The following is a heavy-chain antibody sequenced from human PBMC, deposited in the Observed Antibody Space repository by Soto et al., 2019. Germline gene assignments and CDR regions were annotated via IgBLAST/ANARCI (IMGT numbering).Heavy chain of an antibody. V-gene: IGHV3-11*01. Sequence: PGGSLRLSCAASGFIFRDWFMSWIRQAPGKGLEWISYISKDSGRATRYADSVKGRFTISRDNAKNSLFLQMNNLTVEDTAVYYCARPTYYDFWSGYQFLGMDVWGQGTTVTVSS. CDR3: ARPTYYDFWSGYQFLGMDV. CDR2: ISKDSGRAT. J-gene: IGHJ6*02. CDR1: GFIFRDWF. D-gene: IGHD3-3*01.